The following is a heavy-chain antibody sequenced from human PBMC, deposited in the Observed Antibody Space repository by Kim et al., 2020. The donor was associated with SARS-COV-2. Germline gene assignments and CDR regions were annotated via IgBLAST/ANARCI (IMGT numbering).Heavy chain of an antibody. V-gene: IGHV4-31*03. CDR2: IYYSGST. Sequence: SETLSLTCTVSGGSISSGGYYWSWIRQHPGKGLEWIGYIYYSGSTYYNPSLKSRVTISVDTSKNQFSLKLSSVTAADTAVYYCARGHGSGSYSGWWFDPWGQGTLVTVSS. D-gene: IGHD3-10*01. J-gene: IGHJ5*02. CDR3: ARGHGSGSYSGWWFDP. CDR1: GGSISSGGYY.